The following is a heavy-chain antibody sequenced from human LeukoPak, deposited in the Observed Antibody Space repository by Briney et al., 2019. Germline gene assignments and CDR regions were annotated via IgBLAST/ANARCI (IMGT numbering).Heavy chain of an antibody. J-gene: IGHJ4*02. Sequence: GASVKVSCKASGYTCTRYGISWVRQAAGQGLEWMGWISAYNGNTNYAQNLQGRVTMTTETSTSTAYMELRSLRSDDTAVYYCARDYSRGDPDYWGQGTLVTVSS. CDR3: ARDYSRGDPDY. D-gene: IGHD1-26*01. V-gene: IGHV1-18*01. CDR2: ISAYNGNT. CDR1: GYTCTRYG.